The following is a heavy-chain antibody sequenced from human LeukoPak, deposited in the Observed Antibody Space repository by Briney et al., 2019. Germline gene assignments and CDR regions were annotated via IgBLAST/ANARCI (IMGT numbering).Heavy chain of an antibody. D-gene: IGHD1-26*01. CDR2: LYYSGST. Sequence: SKTLSLTYTVSGGSISSSSYYWGWIRQPPGKGLEWIGSLYYSGSTYYNPSLKSRVTISVDTSKNQFSLKLSSVTAADTAVYYCARLEGGSYPIAYYYYYYYMDVWGKGTTVTVSS. CDR1: GGSISSSSYY. CDR3: ARLEGGSYPIAYYYYYYYMDV. V-gene: IGHV4-39*01. J-gene: IGHJ6*03.